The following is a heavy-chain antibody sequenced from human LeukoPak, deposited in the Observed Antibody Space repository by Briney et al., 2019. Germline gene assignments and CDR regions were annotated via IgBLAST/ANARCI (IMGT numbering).Heavy chain of an antibody. V-gene: IGHV3-48*03. CDR1: GFTFSSYE. D-gene: IGHD6-19*01. CDR2: ISSSGSTI. Sequence: GGSLRLSGAASGFTFSSYEMNWVRQAPGKGLEWVSYISSSGSTIYYADSVKGRFTISRDNAKNSLYLQMNSLRAEDTAVYYCARSDREYSSGWYPTFFDYWGQGTLVTVSS. J-gene: IGHJ4*02. CDR3: ARSDREYSSGWYPTFFDY.